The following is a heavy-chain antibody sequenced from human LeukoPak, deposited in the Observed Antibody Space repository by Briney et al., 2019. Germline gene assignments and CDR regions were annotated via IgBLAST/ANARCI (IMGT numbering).Heavy chain of an antibody. CDR3: ARHGLYQDYGY. J-gene: IGHJ4*02. D-gene: IGHD3-16*01. CDR2: VYYSGNT. Sequence: PSETLSLTCTVSSGYISSSTSFWAWIRQPPGKGLEWIGNVYYSGNTQYNPSLKSRATISLDTSKSQFSLRLTSVSAADTAVYYCARHGLYQDYGYWGQGILVTVSS. CDR1: SGYISSSTSF. V-gene: IGHV4-39*01.